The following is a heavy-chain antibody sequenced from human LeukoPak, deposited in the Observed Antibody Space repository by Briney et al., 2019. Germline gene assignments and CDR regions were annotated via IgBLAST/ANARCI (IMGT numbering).Heavy chain of an antibody. D-gene: IGHD2-2*01. Sequence: TSVKVSCKASGYTFTSYGISWVRQAPGQGLEWMGWISTYNGNTNYAQKLQGRVTMTTDTSTSTAYMELRSLRCDDTAVYYCAREGDIVVVPASNWFDPWGQGTLVIVSS. CDR2: ISTYNGNT. J-gene: IGHJ5*02. CDR3: AREGDIVVVPASNWFDP. V-gene: IGHV1-18*01. CDR1: GYTFTSYG.